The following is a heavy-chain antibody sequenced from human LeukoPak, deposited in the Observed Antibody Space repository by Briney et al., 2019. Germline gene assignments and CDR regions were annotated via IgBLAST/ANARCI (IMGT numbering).Heavy chain of an antibody. CDR3: VRDLGHSRHYFEY. Sequence: GGSLRLSCAASGIIFSSFFLNWVRLTPGGELEWVACISLDGSETFYMDSVRGRFTISRDNTEKSLYLQMNSLRAEDTAVYFCVRDLGHSRHYFEYWGQGALVTVSS. D-gene: IGHD2-15*01. V-gene: IGHV3-7*01. J-gene: IGHJ4*02. CDR2: ISLDGSET. CDR1: GIIFSSFF.